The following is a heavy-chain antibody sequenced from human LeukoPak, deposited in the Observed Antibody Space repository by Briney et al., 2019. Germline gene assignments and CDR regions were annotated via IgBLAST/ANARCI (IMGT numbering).Heavy chain of an antibody. CDR3: AKDDAWLQYGN. Sequence: GGSLRLSCAASGFTFSSYAMSWVRQAPGKGLEWVSGISPNGVITYYADSVKGRFTISRDNSKGAVYLQMNSLRPEDTAVYYCAKDDAWLQYGNWGRGTLVTVSS. J-gene: IGHJ4*02. CDR2: ISPNGVIT. D-gene: IGHD5-24*01. CDR1: GFTFSSYA. V-gene: IGHV3-23*01.